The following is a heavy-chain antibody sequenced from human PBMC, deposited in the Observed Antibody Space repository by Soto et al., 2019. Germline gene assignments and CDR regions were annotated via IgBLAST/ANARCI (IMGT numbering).Heavy chain of an antibody. CDR1: GGSISRSGYF. CDR2: IYDSGST. Sequence: SETLSLTCTVSGGSISRSGYFWSWIRQHPGKGLEWIGYIYDSGSTYYNPSLKSRVSLSVDTSKNQFSLNLTSVTAADTAMYYCARWSYLDYWGQGTRVTVSS. J-gene: IGHJ4*02. V-gene: IGHV4-31*03. CDR3: ARWSYLDY. D-gene: IGHD3-3*01.